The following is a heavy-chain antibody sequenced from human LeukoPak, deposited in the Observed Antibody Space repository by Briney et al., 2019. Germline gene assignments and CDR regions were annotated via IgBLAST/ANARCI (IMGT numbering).Heavy chain of an antibody. J-gene: IGHJ6*03. CDR1: GYTFMHYG. CDR2: ISANNGDT. V-gene: IGHV1-18*01. Sequence: ASVNVSCKASGYTFMHYGIHWVRQAPGQGLEWLGWISANNGDTNCAQKLQGRVTMTTDTSTSTAYMELRSLTSDDTAVYYCARRGPTPYYYYMDVWGNGTTVTVSS. CDR3: ARRGPTPYYYYMDV. D-gene: IGHD2-15*01.